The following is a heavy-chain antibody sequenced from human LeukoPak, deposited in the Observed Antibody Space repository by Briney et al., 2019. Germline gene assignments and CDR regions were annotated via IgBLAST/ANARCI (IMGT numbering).Heavy chain of an antibody. CDR1: GFTFDDYA. J-gene: IGHJ6*03. Sequence: GGSLRLSCAASGFTFDDYAMHWVRQAPGKGLEWVSLISWDGGSTYYADSVKGRFTISRDNSKNSLYLQMNSLRAEDTALYYCAKDGDYSSSQAYYYYYMDVWGKGTTVTVSS. V-gene: IGHV3-43D*03. CDR2: ISWDGGST. D-gene: IGHD4-11*01. CDR3: AKDGDYSSSQAYYYYYMDV.